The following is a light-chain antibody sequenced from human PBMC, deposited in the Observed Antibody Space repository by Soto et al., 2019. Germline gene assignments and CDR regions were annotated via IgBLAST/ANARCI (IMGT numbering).Light chain of an antibody. CDR3: QQYNRDST. CDR2: DAS. J-gene: IGKJ2*01. CDR1: QSINSW. V-gene: IGKV1-5*01. Sequence: DIQMTQSPSTLSASVGDRVTITCRASQSINSWLALYQQKPGKAPELLIYDASSLQSGVPSRFSGSGSGTQFTLTISSLQPDDFASYYCQQYNRDSTFGQGTKLEIK.